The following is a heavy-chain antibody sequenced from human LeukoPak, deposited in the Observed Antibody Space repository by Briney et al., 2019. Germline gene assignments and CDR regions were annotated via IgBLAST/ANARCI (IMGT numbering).Heavy chain of an antibody. D-gene: IGHD2-2*01. CDR2: ISSSSSYM. CDR3: AREEIVVVPVDKSNALDI. V-gene: IGHV3-21*01. Sequence: PGGSLRLSCAASGFTFSGYHMNWVRQAPGKGLEWVSFISSSSSYMYYADSVKGRFTISRDNAKNSLYLQMNSLRAEDTAVYYCAREEIVVVPVDKSNALDIWGQGTMVTVSS. CDR1: GFTFSGYH. J-gene: IGHJ3*02.